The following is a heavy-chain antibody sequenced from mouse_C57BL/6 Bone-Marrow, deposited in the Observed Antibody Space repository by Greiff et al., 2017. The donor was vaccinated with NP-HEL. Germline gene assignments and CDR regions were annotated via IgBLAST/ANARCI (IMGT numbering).Heavy chain of an antibody. Sequence: EVQLQQSGAELVRPGASVKLSCTASGFNIKDDYMHWVKQRPEQGLEWIGWIDPENGDTEYASKFQGKATITADTSSNTAYLQFSSLTSEDTAVYYCTSYDYEAMDYWGQGTSVTVSS. J-gene: IGHJ4*01. CDR3: TSYDYEAMDY. V-gene: IGHV14-4*01. CDR2: IDPENGDT. CDR1: GFNIKDDY.